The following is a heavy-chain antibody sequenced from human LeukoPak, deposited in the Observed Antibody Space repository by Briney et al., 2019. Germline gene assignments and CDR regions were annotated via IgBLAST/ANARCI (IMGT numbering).Heavy chain of an antibody. CDR3: VKDWKGTTCDGDCLVY. J-gene: IGHJ4*02. CDR1: GFRFSDYV. V-gene: IGHV3-23*01. Sequence: GGSLRLSCAASGFRFSDYVMSWVRQAPGKGLEWVSSISNSGGRTYYADSVKGRLTIPRDNSKNTLYLEMNSLRDEDTAIYYCVKDWKGTTCDGDCLVYWGQGILVPVS. CDR2: ISNSGGRT. D-gene: IGHD2-21*01.